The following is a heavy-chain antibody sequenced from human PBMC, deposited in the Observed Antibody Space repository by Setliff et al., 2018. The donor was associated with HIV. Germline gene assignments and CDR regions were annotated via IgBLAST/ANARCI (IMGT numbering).Heavy chain of an antibody. CDR1: GGTFSGYA. CDR2: IIPIFGTA. J-gene: IGHJ6*02. V-gene: IGHV1-69*13. Sequence: SVKVSCKTSGGTFSGYAIRWVRQAPGQGLEWMGGIIPIFGTANYAQKFQGRVTITADESTSTAYMELSSLRSEDTAVYYCASNSYGKRTRDGMDFWGQGTTVTVSS. D-gene: IGHD5-18*01. CDR3: ASNSYGKRTRDGMDF.